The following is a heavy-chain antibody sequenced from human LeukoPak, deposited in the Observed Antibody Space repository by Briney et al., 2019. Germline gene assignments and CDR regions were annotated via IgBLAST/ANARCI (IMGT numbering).Heavy chain of an antibody. J-gene: IGHJ4*02. CDR2: IPYDGSKN. Sequence: GGSLRLSCAASGFTFSSYAMHWVRQAPGKGLEWVAVIPYDGSKNYHADSVKGRFTISRDNSKNTLYLQMNSLRAEDTAVYYCARAGDTYDILTGYFDYWGQGILVTVSS. V-gene: IGHV3-30*04. CDR3: ARAGDTYDILTGYFDY. CDR1: GFTFSSYA. D-gene: IGHD3-9*01.